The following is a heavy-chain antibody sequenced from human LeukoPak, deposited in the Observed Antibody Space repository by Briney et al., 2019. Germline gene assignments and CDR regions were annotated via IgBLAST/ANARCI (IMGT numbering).Heavy chain of an antibody. CDR3: ARTVARQAGGWFDP. Sequence: PSETLSLTCTVSGGSISSYYWSWIRQPPGKGLEWLGYIYYSGSTNYNPSLKSRVTISVDTSKNQFSLKLSSVTAADTAVYYCARTVARQAGGWFDPWGQGTLVTVSS. CDR1: GGSISSYY. J-gene: IGHJ5*02. D-gene: IGHD4-23*01. V-gene: IGHV4-59*01. CDR2: IYYSGST.